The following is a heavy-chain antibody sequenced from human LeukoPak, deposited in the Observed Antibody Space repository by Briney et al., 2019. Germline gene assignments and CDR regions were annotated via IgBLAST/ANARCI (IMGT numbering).Heavy chain of an antibody. V-gene: IGHV3-64D*06. CDR2: ISSNGGST. D-gene: IGHD6-19*01. Sequence: GGSLRLSCSDSGFTFRSYATYWVRQAPGKGLEYVSAISSNGGSTYYADSVKGRFTISRDNSKNTLYLQMSSLRAEDTAVYYCVKRAGTTHYYLGIDVWGQGTTVTVSS. CDR1: GFTFRSYA. CDR3: VKRAGTTHYYLGIDV. J-gene: IGHJ6*02.